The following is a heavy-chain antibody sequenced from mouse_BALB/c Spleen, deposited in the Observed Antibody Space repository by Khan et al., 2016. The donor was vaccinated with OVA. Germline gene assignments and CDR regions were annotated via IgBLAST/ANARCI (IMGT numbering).Heavy chain of an antibody. Sequence: QVQLKQSGPGLVQPSQSLSITCTVSGFSLPNYSVHWVRQSPGKGLEWLGVIWSAGSTDYNEAFISRLTISKDNSRSQVFFKMNNLQPNDTATYYCARRGYGYGRGALFAYWGQGTLVTVSA. D-gene: IGHD2-2*01. V-gene: IGHV2-2*02. CDR3: ARRGYGYGRGALFAY. CDR2: IWSAGST. CDR1: GFSLPNYS. J-gene: IGHJ3*01.